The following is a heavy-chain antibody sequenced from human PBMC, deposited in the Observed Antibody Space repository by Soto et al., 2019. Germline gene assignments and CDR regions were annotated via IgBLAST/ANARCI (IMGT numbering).Heavy chain of an antibody. CDR2: YNHSGST. CDR3: ANRIAAAGTIDY. J-gene: IGHJ4*02. Sequence: QVQLQQWGAGLLKPSETLSLTCAVYGGSFSGYYWSWIRQPPGKGLEWMGEYNHSGSTNYNTSRNSRVTISVDTSKNQFSLKLSSVTAADTAVYYCANRIAAAGTIDYWGQGTLVTVSS. D-gene: IGHD6-13*01. V-gene: IGHV4-34*01. CDR1: GGSFSGYY.